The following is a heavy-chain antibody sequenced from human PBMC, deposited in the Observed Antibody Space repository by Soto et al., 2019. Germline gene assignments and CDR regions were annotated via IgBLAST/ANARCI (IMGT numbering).Heavy chain of an antibody. V-gene: IGHV1-2*04. CDR2: INPNSGGT. CDR1: GYTFTGYY. CDR3: ARESVESGYEFDY. J-gene: IGHJ4*02. Sequence: GASVKVSCKASGYTFTGYYMHWVRQAPGQGLEWMGWINPNSGGTNYAQKFQGWVTMTRDTSISTAYMELSRLRSDDTAVYYCARESVESGYEFDYWGQGTLVTVSS. D-gene: IGHD5-12*01.